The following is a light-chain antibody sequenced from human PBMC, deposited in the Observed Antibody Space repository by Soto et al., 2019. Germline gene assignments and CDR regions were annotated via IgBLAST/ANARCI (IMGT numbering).Light chain of an antibody. CDR1: SSDVGAYNS. V-gene: IGLV2-8*01. Sequence: QSVLTQPPSASGSPGQSVTISCTGTSSDVGAYNSVSWYQQHPGKAPRLMIYEVNKRPSGVPDRFSGSKSGNMASLTVSGLQAEDEADYYCNSHGGSNNFWVFGGGTKVTV. J-gene: IGLJ3*02. CDR3: NSHGGSNNFWV. CDR2: EVN.